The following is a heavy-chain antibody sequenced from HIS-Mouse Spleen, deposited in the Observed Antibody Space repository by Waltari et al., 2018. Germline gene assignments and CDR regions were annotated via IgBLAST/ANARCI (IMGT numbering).Heavy chain of an antibody. CDR2: IYYSGGT. D-gene: IGHD6-13*01. V-gene: IGHV4-39*07. Sequence: QLQLQESGPGLVKPSETLSLTCPVSGGSISSSSYSWLWIRQPPGKGLEWIGSIYYSGGTYYNPSLKSRVTISVDTSKNQFSLKLSSVTAADTAVYYCAREIPYSSSWYDWYFDLWGRGTLVTVSS. J-gene: IGHJ2*01. CDR1: GGSISSSSYS. CDR3: AREIPYSSSWYDWYFDL.